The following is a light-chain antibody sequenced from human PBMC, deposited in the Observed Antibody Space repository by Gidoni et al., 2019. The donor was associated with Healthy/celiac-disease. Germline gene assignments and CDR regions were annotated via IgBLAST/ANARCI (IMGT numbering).Light chain of an antibody. V-gene: IGKV1-39*01. CDR1: QSISSI. CDR2: AAS. Sequence: DTQMTQSPSSLYASVGDRVTITGRASQSISSIFNWYQQKPGKAPNLLIYAASSLQSGVPLRFSGSGSGTDFTLTISSLQPEDFATYYCQQSYSTPLTFGGGTKVEIK. CDR3: QQSYSTPLT. J-gene: IGKJ4*01.